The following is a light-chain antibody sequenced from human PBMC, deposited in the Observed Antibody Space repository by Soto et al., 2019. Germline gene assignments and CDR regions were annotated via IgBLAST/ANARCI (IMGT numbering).Light chain of an antibody. CDR2: AAS. V-gene: IGKV1-39*01. Sequence: DIQMTQSPSSLSASVGDRVTITCRASQSISSYVNWYQQKPGKAPKLLIYAASSLQSGVPSRFSGSGSGTDFTLTISSLQPEDFATYYCQQSYSTPPRYTFGQGTKLEIK. J-gene: IGKJ2*01. CDR1: QSISSY. CDR3: QQSYSTPPRYT.